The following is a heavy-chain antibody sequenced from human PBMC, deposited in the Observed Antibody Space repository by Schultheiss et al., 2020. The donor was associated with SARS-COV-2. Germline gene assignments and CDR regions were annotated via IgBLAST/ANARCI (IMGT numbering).Heavy chain of an antibody. Sequence: GGSLRLSCAASGFTFSSYSMNWVRQAPGKGLEWVSSISSSSSYIYYADSVKGRFTISRDNAKNSLYLQMNSLRAEDTAVYYCAGQRGYSGYFLWGQGTLVTVSS. CDR2: ISSSSSYI. J-gene: IGHJ4*02. CDR3: AGQRGYSGYFL. CDR1: GFTFSSYS. V-gene: IGHV3-21*01. D-gene: IGHD5-12*01.